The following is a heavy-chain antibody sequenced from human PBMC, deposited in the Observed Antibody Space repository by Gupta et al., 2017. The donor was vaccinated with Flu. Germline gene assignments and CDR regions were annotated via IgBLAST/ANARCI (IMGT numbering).Heavy chain of an antibody. CDR3: ARDYCGGDCLPIDAFDV. Sequence: EVHLVESGGGLVQPGGSLRLSCAASGFTFSSYWMPWVRQAPGKGLVWVSCINTDGISTSSADSVKGRFTISRDNAKNTLYLQMNSLRVEDTAVYFCARDYCGGDCLPIDAFDVWGQGTMVTVSP. CDR2: INTDGIST. CDR1: GFTFSSYW. D-gene: IGHD2-21*02. J-gene: IGHJ3*01. V-gene: IGHV3-74*01.